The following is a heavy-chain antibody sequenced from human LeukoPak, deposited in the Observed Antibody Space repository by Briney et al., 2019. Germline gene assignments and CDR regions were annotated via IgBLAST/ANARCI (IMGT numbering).Heavy chain of an antibody. CDR3: ARHVHKYGTNNWFDP. D-gene: IGHD1-1*01. CDR1: GDSINSYY. J-gene: IGHJ5*02. Sequence: SETLSLTCSVSGDSINSYYWNWIRQSPGKGLEWIGCIYSTGSTNYNPSLKSRVTISVDTSKNQFSLNLSYVTAADTAIYYCARHVHKYGTNNWFDPWGQGTLVTVSS. CDR2: IYSTGST. V-gene: IGHV4-59*08.